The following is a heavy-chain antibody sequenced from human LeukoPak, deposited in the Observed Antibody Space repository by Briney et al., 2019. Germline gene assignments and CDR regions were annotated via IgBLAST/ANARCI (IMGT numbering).Heavy chain of an antibody. V-gene: IGHV3-74*01. CDR2: INSDGSST. D-gene: IGHD3-10*01. J-gene: IGHJ6*02. CDR1: GFTFSSYW. CDR3: AGDGYYGSGSYYPPYYYYGMDV. Sequence: PGGSLRLSCAASGFTFSSYWMHWVRQAPGKGLVWVSRINSDGSSTSYADSVKGRFTISRDNAKNTLYLQMNSLRAEDTAVYYCAGDGYYGSGSYYPPYYYYGMDVWGQGTTVTVSS.